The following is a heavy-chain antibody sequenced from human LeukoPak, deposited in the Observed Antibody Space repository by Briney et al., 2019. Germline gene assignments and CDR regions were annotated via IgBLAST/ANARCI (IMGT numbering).Heavy chain of an antibody. CDR2: INHSGST. Sequence: SKTLSLTCAVYGGSFSGYYWSWIRQPPGKGLEWIGEINHSGSTYYNPSLKSRVTISVDTSKNQFSLKLSSVTAADTAVYYCARDRGYSRGDYWGQGTLVTVSS. D-gene: IGHD2-15*01. V-gene: IGHV4-34*01. CDR3: ARDRGYSRGDY. J-gene: IGHJ4*02. CDR1: GGSFSGYY.